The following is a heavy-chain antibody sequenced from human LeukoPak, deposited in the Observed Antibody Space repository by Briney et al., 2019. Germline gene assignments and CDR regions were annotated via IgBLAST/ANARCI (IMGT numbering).Heavy chain of an antibody. CDR3: AIRKKGMATAGFDY. J-gene: IGHJ4*02. CDR1: GYSFTSYW. V-gene: IGHV5-51*01. Sequence: AESLKISCKGSGYSFTSYWSGWVRQLAGKGVEVMGIIYPGDSDSRYRPSFQGQVTISAEKSISTAYLQWSSLKASDTALYYCAIRKKGMATAGFDYWGQGTLVTVSS. CDR2: IYPGDSDS. D-gene: IGHD5-24*01.